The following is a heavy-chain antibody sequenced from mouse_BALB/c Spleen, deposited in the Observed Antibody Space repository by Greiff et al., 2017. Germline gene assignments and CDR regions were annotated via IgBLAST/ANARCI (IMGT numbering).Heavy chain of an antibody. V-gene: IGHV3-6*02. Sequence: ESGPGLVKPSQSLSLTCSVTGYSITSGYYWNWIRQFPGNKLEWMGYISYDGSNNYNPSLKNRISITRDTSKNQFFLKLNSVTTEDTATYYCARDGYYGLLWYFDVWGAGTTVTVSS. CDR2: ISYDGSN. CDR3: ARDGYYGLLWYFDV. CDR1: GYSITSGYY. J-gene: IGHJ1*01. D-gene: IGHD1-2*01.